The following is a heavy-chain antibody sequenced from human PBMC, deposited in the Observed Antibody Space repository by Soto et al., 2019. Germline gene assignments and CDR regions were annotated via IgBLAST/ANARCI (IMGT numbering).Heavy chain of an antibody. Sequence: QVHLEQSGAEVKKAGASVKISCKASGYSFAAYYINWVRQVSGQGLEWMGWINPNTGVTDYAQKFQGRVTLTRDTSIKTAYLELTSLRSDDTAVYYCAKIYTWNEWQGGSDSWGQGTLLTVSS. J-gene: IGHJ4*02. CDR3: AKIYTWNEWQGGSDS. D-gene: IGHD3-3*01. CDR1: GYSFAAYY. CDR2: INPNTGVT. V-gene: IGHV1-2*02.